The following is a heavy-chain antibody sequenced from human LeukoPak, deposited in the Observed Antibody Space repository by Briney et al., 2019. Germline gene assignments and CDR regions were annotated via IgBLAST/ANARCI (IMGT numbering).Heavy chain of an antibody. J-gene: IGHJ4*02. V-gene: IGHV1-2*02. D-gene: IGHD3-22*01. CDR3: ARDRGRYYDSSVYMVSY. CDR2: INPNSGGT. Sequence: ASVPVSCKASGYSFTRYYMHCVRQAPGQGLEWMGWINPNSGGTNYAQKFQGRATMTRDTSISTAYKELSRLRSDDTALYYCARDRGRYYDSSVYMVSYLGAGSLVTVSS. CDR1: GYSFTRYY.